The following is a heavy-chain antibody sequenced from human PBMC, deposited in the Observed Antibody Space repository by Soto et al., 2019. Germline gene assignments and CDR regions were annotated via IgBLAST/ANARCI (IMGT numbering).Heavy chain of an antibody. Sequence: SLRLSCTASGFTFGDYAMSWFRQAPGKGLEWVGFIRSKAYGGTTEYAASVKGRFTISRDDSKSIAYLQMNSLKTEDTAVYYCTRPRSSITMVRGVMPPFMDVWGQGTTVTVSS. J-gene: IGHJ6*02. V-gene: IGHV3-49*03. CDR1: GFTFGDYA. D-gene: IGHD3-10*01. CDR3: TRPRSSITMVRGVMPPFMDV. CDR2: IRSKAYGGTT.